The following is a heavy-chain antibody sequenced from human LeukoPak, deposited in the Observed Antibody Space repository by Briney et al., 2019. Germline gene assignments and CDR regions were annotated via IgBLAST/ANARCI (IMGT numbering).Heavy chain of an antibody. J-gene: IGHJ6*03. CDR1: GFTVSSNY. Sequence: GGSLRLSCAASGFTVSSNYMSWVRQAPGKGLEWVANIKQDGSEKYYVDSVKGRFTISRDNAKNSLYLQMNSLRAEDTAVYYCARASGGWSRLYYYYYMDVWGKGTTVTVSS. V-gene: IGHV3-7*01. D-gene: IGHD6-19*01. CDR2: IKQDGSEK. CDR3: ARASGGWSRLYYYYYMDV.